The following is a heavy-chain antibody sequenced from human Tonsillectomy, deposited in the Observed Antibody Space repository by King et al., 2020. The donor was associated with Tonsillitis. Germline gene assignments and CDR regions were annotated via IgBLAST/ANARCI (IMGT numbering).Heavy chain of an antibody. CDR3: ARDFAEFDY. CDR1: GFTFRSYW. J-gene: IGHJ4*02. CDR2: TKQDGSEK. D-gene: IGHD1-14*01. V-gene: IGHV3-7*01. Sequence: VQLVESGGGLVQPGGSLRLSCAASGFTFRSYWMSWVRQAPGKGLEWGANTKQDGSEKYYVDSVKGRFTISRDHAKNSLYLQMSRLRAEDTAVYYCARDFAEFDYWGQGTLVTVSS.